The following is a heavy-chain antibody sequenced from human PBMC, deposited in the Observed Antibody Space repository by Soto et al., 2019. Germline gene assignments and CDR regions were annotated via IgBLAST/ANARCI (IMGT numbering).Heavy chain of an antibody. V-gene: IGHV3-53*01. D-gene: IGHD5-12*01. CDR3: HGYGY. Sequence: EVQLVESGGGLIQPGGSLRLSCVVSGFTVSSSNYMSWVRRAPGKGLEWASVIYPGDTTFYADSVKGRFTISRDNSKNTLYLQMNSLIAEDTAVYYCHGYGYWGQGALVSVSS. CDR2: IYPGDTT. CDR1: GFTVSSSNY. J-gene: IGHJ4*02.